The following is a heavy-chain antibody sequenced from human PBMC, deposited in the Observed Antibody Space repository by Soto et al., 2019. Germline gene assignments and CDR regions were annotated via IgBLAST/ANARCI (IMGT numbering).Heavy chain of an antibody. V-gene: IGHV3-23*01. J-gene: IGHJ6*02. D-gene: IGHD3-22*01. Sequence: GGSLRLSCAASGFTFSSYAMSWVRQAPGKGLEWVSAISGSGGSTYYADSVKGRFTISRDNSKNTLYLQMNSLRAEDTAVYYCAKDKDSSGYLAGMDVWGQGTTVTVSS. CDR2: ISGSGGST. CDR1: GFTFSSYA. CDR3: AKDKDSSGYLAGMDV.